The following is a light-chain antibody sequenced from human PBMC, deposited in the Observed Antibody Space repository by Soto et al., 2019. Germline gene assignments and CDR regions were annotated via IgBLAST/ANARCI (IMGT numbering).Light chain of an antibody. CDR3: MQALQTPLT. CDR1: QSLLHSNGYNY. J-gene: IGKJ4*01. V-gene: IGKV2-28*01. CDR2: LAS. Sequence: DIVMTQSPLSLPVTPGEPASISCRSSQSLLHSNGYNYLDWYLQKPGQSPQLLMYLASNRASGVTARFSGSGSGTDFTLKISRVEAEDVGVYYCMQALQTPLTFGGGTKVEIK.